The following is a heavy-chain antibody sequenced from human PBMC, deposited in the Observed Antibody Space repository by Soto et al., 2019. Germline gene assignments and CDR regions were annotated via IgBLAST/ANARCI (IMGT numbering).Heavy chain of an antibody. D-gene: IGHD4-17*01. CDR3: ATLSLPGLRYYYYGMDV. Sequence: GGSLRLSCATSGFTFSDYSMNWVRQAPGKDLEWISSISTGGNYVYYADSVKGRFTISRDNAKSSLYLQMNSLRAEDTAVYYCATLSLPGLRYYYYGMDVWGQGTTVTVSS. CDR1: GFTFSDYS. V-gene: IGHV3-21*01. CDR2: ISTGGNYV. J-gene: IGHJ6*02.